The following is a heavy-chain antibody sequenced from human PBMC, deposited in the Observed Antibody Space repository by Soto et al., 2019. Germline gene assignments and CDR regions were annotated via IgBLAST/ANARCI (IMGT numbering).Heavy chain of an antibody. CDR3: ARDLNSASDYNY. CDR2: ISTYNGDT. CDR1: GYSFTSYG. J-gene: IGHJ4*02. Sequence: QVQLVQSGAEVKKPGASVKVSCKASGYSFTSYGISWVRQAPGQGLGGMGWISTYNGDTNYAQKLQGRLTMTTDTSTSTAYMELRSLRSDDTAVYFCARDLNSASDYNYWGQGTLVTVSS. D-gene: IGHD1-26*01. V-gene: IGHV1-18*01.